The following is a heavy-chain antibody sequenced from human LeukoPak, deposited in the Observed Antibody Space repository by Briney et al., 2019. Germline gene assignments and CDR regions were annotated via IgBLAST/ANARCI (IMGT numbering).Heavy chain of an antibody. V-gene: IGHV4-30-2*01. CDR3: ASVSFYSYPS. J-gene: IGHJ4*02. CDR1: GGSISSGGYY. Sequence: SETLSLTCTVSGGSISSGGYYWSWIRQPPGKGLEWIGYIYHSGSTYYNPSLKSRVTISVDRSKNQFSLKLSSVTAADTAVYYCASVSFYSYPSWGQGTLVPVSS. CDR2: IYHSGST. D-gene: IGHD2-15*01.